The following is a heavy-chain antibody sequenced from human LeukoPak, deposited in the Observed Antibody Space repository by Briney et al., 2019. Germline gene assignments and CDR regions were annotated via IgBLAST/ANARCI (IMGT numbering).Heavy chain of an antibody. CDR2: IYYSGST. Sequence: ETSETLSLTCTVSGGSISSYYWSWIRQPPGKGLEWIGYIYYSGSTNYSPSLKSRVTISVDTSKNQFSLKLSSVTAADTAVYYCARQWAYSGYDLGFDYWGQGTLVTVSS. CDR3: ARQWAYSGYDLGFDY. J-gene: IGHJ4*02. D-gene: IGHD5-12*01. CDR1: GGSISSYY. V-gene: IGHV4-59*08.